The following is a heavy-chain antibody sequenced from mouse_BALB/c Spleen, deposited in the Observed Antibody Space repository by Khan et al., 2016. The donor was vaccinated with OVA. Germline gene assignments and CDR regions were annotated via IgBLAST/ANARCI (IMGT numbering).Heavy chain of an antibody. CDR1: GYSITSDYA. V-gene: IGHV3-2*02. J-gene: IGHJ1*01. Sequence: QLQETGPGLVKPSQSLSLTCTVTGYSITSDYAWNWIRQFPGNKLEWMGYITYSGSTSYNPSLISRISITRDTSKHQFFLQLNSVTTEDTATYFCARRSVWGAGTTVTVSS. CDR2: ITYSGST. CDR3: ARRSV.